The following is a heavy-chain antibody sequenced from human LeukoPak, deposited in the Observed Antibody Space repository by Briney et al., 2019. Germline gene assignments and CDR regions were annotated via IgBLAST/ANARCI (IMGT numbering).Heavy chain of an antibody. J-gene: IGHJ6*03. V-gene: IGHV3-21*01. D-gene: IGHD3-10*01. CDR3: ARDGPLVRGVIGDYYYYYYMDV. Sequence: GGSLRLSCAASGFTFSSYSMNWVRQAPGKGLEWVSSISSSSSYIYDADSVKGRFTISRDNAKNSLYLQMNSLRAEDTAAYYCARDGPLVRGVIGDYYYYYYMDVWGKGTTVTVSS. CDR2: ISSSSSYI. CDR1: GFTFSSYS.